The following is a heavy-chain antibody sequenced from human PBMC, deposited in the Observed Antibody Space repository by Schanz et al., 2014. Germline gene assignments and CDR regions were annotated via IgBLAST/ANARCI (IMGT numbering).Heavy chain of an antibody. CDR1: GGPFSGYF. V-gene: IGHV4-34*01. D-gene: IGHD3-3*02. CDR3: ARHLVNAYGMDV. J-gene: IGHJ6*02. CDR2: IHHSGSI. Sequence: QVQLQQWGAGLLKPSETLSLTCAVYGGPFSGYFWSWIRQSPGKGLQWIGEIHHSGSIIYNPSLRSGVTISMDTSKNQFSLKVTSVTAADTAVYYCARHLVNAYGMDVWGQGTAVTVSS.